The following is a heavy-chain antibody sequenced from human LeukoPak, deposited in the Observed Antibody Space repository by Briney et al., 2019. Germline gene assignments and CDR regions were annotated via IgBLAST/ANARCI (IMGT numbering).Heavy chain of an antibody. D-gene: IGHD3-22*01. CDR2: IIPIFGTA. Sequence: SVKVSCKASGGTFSSYAISWVRQAPGQGLEWMGGIIPIFGTANYAQKFQGRVTITADESTSTAYMELSSLRSEDTAVYYCTYYYNSSGYYWGFDYWGQGTLVTVSS. CDR3: TYYYNSSGYYWGFDY. J-gene: IGHJ4*02. CDR1: GGTFSSYA. V-gene: IGHV1-69*13.